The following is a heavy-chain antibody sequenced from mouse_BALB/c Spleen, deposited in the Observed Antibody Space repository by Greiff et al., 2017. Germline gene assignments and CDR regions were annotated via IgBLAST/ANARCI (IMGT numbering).Heavy chain of an antibody. D-gene: IGHD2-4*01. CDR3: ARGGPNYYDYDGYYLDY. V-gene: IGHV1S34*01. CDR2: ISCYNGAT. CDR1: GYSFTGYY. J-gene: IGHJ2*01. Sequence: LVKTGASVKISCKASGYSFTGYYMHWVKQSHGKSLEWIGYISCYNGATSYNQKFKGKATFTEDTSSSTAYMQFNSLTSEDSAVYYGARGGPNYYDYDGYYLDYWGQGTTLTVSS.